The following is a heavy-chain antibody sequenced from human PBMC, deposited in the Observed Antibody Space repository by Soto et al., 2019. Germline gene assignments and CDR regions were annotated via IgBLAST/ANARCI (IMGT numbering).Heavy chain of an antibody. Sequence: QVQLEQSGAAVKKPGSSVKVSCKASGGTFSDHGVAWLRQAPGQGLEWMGGTIPVFNTAKYAQKFQGRVTVTADKFTNIAYMELSSLRSEDTAFYFCARGVYGSGNYYTGPSAFDIWGQGTMVIVSS. CDR3: ARGVYGSGNYYTGPSAFDI. V-gene: IGHV1-69*06. CDR1: GGTFSDHG. J-gene: IGHJ3*02. D-gene: IGHD3-10*01. CDR2: TIPVFNTA.